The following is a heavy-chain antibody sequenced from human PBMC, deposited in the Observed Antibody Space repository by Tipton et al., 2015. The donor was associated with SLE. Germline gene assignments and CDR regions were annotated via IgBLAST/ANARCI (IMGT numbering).Heavy chain of an antibody. CDR1: GGSISSSSSYY. CDR3: ARRRWSSSWYGPFDY. J-gene: IGHJ4*02. CDR2: INHRGST. V-gene: IGHV4-39*01. Sequence: TLSLTCAVYGGSISSSSSYYWAWIRQPPGKGVEWIGEINHRGSTNYNPSLKSRVTISVDTSKNQFSLKLRSETAADTAVYYCARRRWSSSWYGPFDYWGQGTLVTVSS. D-gene: IGHD6-13*01.